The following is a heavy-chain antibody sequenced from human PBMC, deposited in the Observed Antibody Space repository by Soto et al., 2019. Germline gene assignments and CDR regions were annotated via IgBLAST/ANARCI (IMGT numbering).Heavy chain of an antibody. CDR2: IFSSGST. J-gene: IGHJ4*02. Sequence: SKTLSLTFTVSGGSINTFYWSWVRQPAGKGLEWIGRIFSSGSTSFNPSLESRVAMSVDTSKNHFSLNLSSVTAADMAVYYCAREGSYSAYNFAHGIQLWSFDFWGQGALVTVSS. V-gene: IGHV4-4*07. D-gene: IGHD5-12*01. CDR3: AREGSYSAYNFAHGIQLWSFDF. CDR1: GGSINTFY.